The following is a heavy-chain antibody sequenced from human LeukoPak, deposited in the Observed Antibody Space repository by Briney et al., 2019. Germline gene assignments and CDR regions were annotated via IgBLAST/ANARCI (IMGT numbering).Heavy chain of an antibody. CDR2: IYYSGIT. V-gene: IGHV4-39*01. J-gene: IGHJ4*02. CDR3: ARLLIYCSSTSCHFGY. Sequence: PSETLSLTCTVSGGSISSSNYYWGWIRQPPGKGLEWIGSIYYSGITYYNPSLKSRVTISVETSNNQFSLKLSSVTAADTAMYYCARLLIYCSSTSCHFGYWGQGTLVTVSS. D-gene: IGHD2-2*01. CDR1: GGSISSSNYY.